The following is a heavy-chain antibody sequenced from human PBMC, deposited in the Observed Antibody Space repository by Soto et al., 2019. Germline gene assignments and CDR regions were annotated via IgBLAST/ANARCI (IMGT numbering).Heavy chain of an antibody. CDR3: ARDIVVVVAATLEWFDP. CDR1: GYTFTSYG. D-gene: IGHD2-15*01. Sequence: ASVKVSCKASGYTFTSYGISWVRQAPGQGLEWMGWISAYNGNTNYAQKLQGRVTMTTDTSTSTAYMELRSLRSDDTAVYYCARDIVVVVAATLEWFDPWGQGTLVTVS. CDR2: ISAYNGNT. V-gene: IGHV1-18*01. J-gene: IGHJ5*02.